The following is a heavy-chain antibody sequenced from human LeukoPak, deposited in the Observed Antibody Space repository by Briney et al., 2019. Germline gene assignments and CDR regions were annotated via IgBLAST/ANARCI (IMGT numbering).Heavy chain of an antibody. D-gene: IGHD3-22*01. CDR1: GFTFSSYS. V-gene: IGHV3-48*04. CDR3: ARGVRGTMIVPFGY. Sequence: GGSLRLSCAASGFTFSSYSMNWVRQAPGKGLEWVSYISSSSSTIYYADSVKGRFTISRDNAKNSLYLQMNSLRAEDTAVYYCARGVRGTMIVPFGYWGQGTLVTVSS. CDR2: ISSSSSTI. J-gene: IGHJ4*02.